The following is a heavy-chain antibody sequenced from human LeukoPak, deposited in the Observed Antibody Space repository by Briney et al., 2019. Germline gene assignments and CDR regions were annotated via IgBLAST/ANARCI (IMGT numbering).Heavy chain of an antibody. CDR2: IYPDDSDT. Sequence: GESLKISCKGSGYSFTNYWIGWVRQMPGKGLEWMGIIYPDDSDTRYSPSFQGQVTISADKSISTAYLQWSSLKASDTAMYYCARSLIHDYGDYSGVDVWGQGTTVTVSS. CDR1: GYSFTNYW. J-gene: IGHJ6*02. V-gene: IGHV5-51*01. D-gene: IGHD4-17*01. CDR3: ARSLIHDYGDYSGVDV.